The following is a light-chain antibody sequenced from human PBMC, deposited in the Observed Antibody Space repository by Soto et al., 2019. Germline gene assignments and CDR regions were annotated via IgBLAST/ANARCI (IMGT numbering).Light chain of an antibody. V-gene: IGKV1-39*01. Sequence: DIPMTQSPSSLSASVGDRVTITCRASQNINIYLNWYQQAPGKAPKLLIYAASTLQSGVPSRFSGSGSGTDFTLTITSLQPDDFATYYCQQYNSYPWTFGQGTKVEIK. J-gene: IGKJ1*01. CDR3: QQYNSYPWT. CDR2: AAS. CDR1: QNINIY.